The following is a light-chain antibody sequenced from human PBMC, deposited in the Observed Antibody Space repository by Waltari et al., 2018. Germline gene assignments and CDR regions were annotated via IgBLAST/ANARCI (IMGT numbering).Light chain of an antibody. V-gene: IGKV1-27*01. CDR1: QDISNS. Sequence: DIHMTQSPSSLSASVGDRVTITCRASQDISNSLAWYQQKPGKLPNLLIYTASTLQSGVPSRFSGSGSGTDFTLTITTLQPEDVATYYCQNYKTAPWTFGQGTKVEIK. J-gene: IGKJ1*01. CDR2: TAS. CDR3: QNYKTAPWT.